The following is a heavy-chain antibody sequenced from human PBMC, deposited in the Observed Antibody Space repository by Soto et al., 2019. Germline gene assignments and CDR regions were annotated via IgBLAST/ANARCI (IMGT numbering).Heavy chain of an antibody. Sequence: QVQLVESGGGVVQPGRSLRLSCAASGFTFSSYGMHWVRQAPGKGLEWVAVISYDGSNKYYADSVKGRFTISRDNSKKKLYLQMNSLRAEDTAVYYCAKGLQVIRSGMDVWGQGTTVTVSS. CDR2: ISYDGSNK. V-gene: IGHV3-30*18. J-gene: IGHJ6*02. CDR3: AKGLQVIRSGMDV. D-gene: IGHD3-16*02. CDR1: GFTFSSYG.